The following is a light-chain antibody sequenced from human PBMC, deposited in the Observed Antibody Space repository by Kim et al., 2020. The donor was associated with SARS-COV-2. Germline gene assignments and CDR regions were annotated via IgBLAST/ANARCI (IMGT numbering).Light chain of an antibody. V-gene: IGKV3-15*01. CDR1: QSVSNY. CDR2: GAS. J-gene: IGKJ4*01. Sequence: EIVMTQSPATLSVSPGERATLSCRASQSVSNYLAWYQQKPGQAPRLLIYGASTRATGIPATFSGSGSGTEFTLTISSLQSEDFAVYYCQQYNDWPLTLGGGTKVDIK. CDR3: QQYNDWPLT.